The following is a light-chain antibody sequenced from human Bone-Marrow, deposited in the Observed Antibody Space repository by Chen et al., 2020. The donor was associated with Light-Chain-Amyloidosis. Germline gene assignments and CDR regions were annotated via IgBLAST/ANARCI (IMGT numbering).Light chain of an antibody. CDR2: DNE. V-gene: IGLV1-51*01. CDR3: GTWDSSLNIGV. CDR1: SSNIGNNY. Sequence: SVLTQPPSVSAAPGQKVIISCSGSSSNIGNNYVSWYQQLPGTGPKLLIYDNEKRPSGIPDRFSGSKSGTSVILGITGLQTGDEGDYYCGTWDSSLNIGVFGGGTKLTVL. J-gene: IGLJ3*02.